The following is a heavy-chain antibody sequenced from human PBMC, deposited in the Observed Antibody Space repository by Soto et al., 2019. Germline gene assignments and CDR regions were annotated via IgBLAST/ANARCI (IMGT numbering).Heavy chain of an antibody. CDR2: IDSRGTHT. Sequence: GGSLRLSCEASGFTFGSHTMNWVRQAPGKGLEWVSSIDSRGTHTFYADSVKGRFTITRDNAKNSLYLEMNSLRDEDTAVYYRASHYDMWSGYLSPVDYWGQGTLVTVSS. CDR1: GFTFGSHT. V-gene: IGHV3-21*04. J-gene: IGHJ4*02. D-gene: IGHD3-3*01. CDR3: ASHYDMWSGYLSPVDY.